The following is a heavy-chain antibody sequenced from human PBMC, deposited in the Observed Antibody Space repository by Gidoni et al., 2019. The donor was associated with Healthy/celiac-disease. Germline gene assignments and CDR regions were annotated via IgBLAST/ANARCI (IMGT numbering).Heavy chain of an antibody. Sequence: QVQLVQSGAEVTKPASSVKVSCKASGGTFSSYAISWVRQAPGQGLEWMGGIIPIFGTANYAQKFQGRVTITADESTSTAYMELSSLRAEDTAVYYCAREAGATSHPLDYWGQGTLVTVSS. CDR1: GGTFSSYA. CDR2: IIPIFGTA. J-gene: IGHJ4*02. D-gene: IGHD1-26*01. V-gene: IGHV1-69*01. CDR3: AREAGATSHPLDY.